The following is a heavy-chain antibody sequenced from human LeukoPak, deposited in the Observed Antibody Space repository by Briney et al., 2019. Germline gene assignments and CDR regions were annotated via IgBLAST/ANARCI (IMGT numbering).Heavy chain of an antibody. V-gene: IGHV3-21*01. J-gene: IGHJ4*02. CDR2: ISSSSSYI. CDR1: GFTFSSYA. Sequence: GGSLRLSCAASGFTFSSYAMNWVRQAPGKGLEWVSPISSSSSYIYYADSVKGRFTISRDNAKNSLYLQMNSLRAEDTAVYYCARGGTYDSSGHYHSFGYWGQGTLVTVSS. D-gene: IGHD3-22*01. CDR3: ARGGTYDSSGHYHSFGY.